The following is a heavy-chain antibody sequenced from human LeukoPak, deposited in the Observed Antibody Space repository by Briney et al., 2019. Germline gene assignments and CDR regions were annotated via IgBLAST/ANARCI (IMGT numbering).Heavy chain of an antibody. V-gene: IGHV3-20*04. J-gene: IGHJ4*02. CDR1: GFTFDEYG. CDR2: INWNGRST. D-gene: IGHD3-10*01. Sequence: PGGSLRLSCAASGFTFDEYGMNWVRQAPGKGLEWVSGINWNGRSTGYADSVKGRFTISRDNAKTSLFLQMNSLRVEDTAFYYCARSLDYYGSGSYYNAGYWGQGILVTVSS. CDR3: ARSLDYYGSGSYYNAGY.